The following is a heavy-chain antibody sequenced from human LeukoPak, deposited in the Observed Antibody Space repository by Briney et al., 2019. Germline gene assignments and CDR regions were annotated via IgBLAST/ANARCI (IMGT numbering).Heavy chain of an antibody. V-gene: IGHV4-59*08. Sequence: SETLSLTCTVSGGSISSYYWSWIRQPPGKGLEWIGYIYYSGSTNYNPSLKSRVTISVDTSKNQFSLKLSSVTAADTAVYYCAKTWRARELNGFDPWGQGTLVTVSS. J-gene: IGHJ5*02. CDR1: GGSISSYY. D-gene: IGHD1-26*01. CDR2: IYYSGST. CDR3: AKTWRARELNGFDP.